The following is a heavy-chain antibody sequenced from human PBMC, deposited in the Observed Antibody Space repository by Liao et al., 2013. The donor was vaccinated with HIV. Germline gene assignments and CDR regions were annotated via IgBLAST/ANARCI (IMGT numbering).Heavy chain of an antibody. J-gene: IGHJ5*02. D-gene: IGHD3-3*01. CDR1: GGSFTTHY. Sequence: QVQLQESGPGLMKPSETLSLTCTVSGGSFTTHYWTWIRQPPGKGLEWIGNIYYGGSTSYNASLRSRVTISMDTSKTQFSLTLISVTGADTAVYYCARDTNFWSGSGGVDLWGQGTLVTVSP. CDR2: IYYGGST. CDR3: ARDTNFWSGSGGVDL. V-gene: IGHV4-59*11.